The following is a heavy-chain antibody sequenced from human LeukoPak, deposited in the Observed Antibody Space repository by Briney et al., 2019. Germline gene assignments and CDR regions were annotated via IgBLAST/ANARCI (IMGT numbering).Heavy chain of an antibody. CDR2: ISGNGDYT. Sequence: SGGSLRLSCAASGFTFSNYALNWVRQAPGKGLEWVSAISGNGDYTYYADSVKGRFTISRDNSKNTLYLQMNSLRAEDTAVYYCAKDREQQLWAGYWGQGTLVTVSS. CDR3: AKDREQQLWAGY. CDR1: GFTFSNYA. D-gene: IGHD6-13*01. V-gene: IGHV3-23*01. J-gene: IGHJ4*02.